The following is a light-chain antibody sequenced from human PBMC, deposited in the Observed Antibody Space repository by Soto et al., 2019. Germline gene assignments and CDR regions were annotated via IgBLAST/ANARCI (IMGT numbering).Light chain of an antibody. CDR2: GAS. J-gene: IGKJ1*01. V-gene: IGKV3-20*01. CDR1: QSVSSSY. Sequence: PVERATLSCRASQSVSSSYLAWYQQKPGQAPRLLIYGASRRATGIPDRFSGSGSGTDFTLTISRLEPEDFAVYFCQQYGDSSWTFGQGTKVDIK. CDR3: QQYGDSSWT.